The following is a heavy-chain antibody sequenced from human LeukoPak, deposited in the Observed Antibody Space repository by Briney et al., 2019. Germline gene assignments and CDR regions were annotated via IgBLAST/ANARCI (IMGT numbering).Heavy chain of an antibody. CDR2: ISWNSGSI. J-gene: IGHJ4*02. V-gene: IGHV3-9*01. D-gene: IGHD1-26*01. CDR3: AATHRGSYYPY. Sequence: GGSLRLSCAGSGFIFNNYAMHWVRQPPGKGLEWVSGISWNSGSIDYADSVKGRFTISRDNAKNSLYLQMNSLRAEDTAVYYCAATHRGSYYPYWGQGTLVTVSS. CDR1: GFIFNNYA.